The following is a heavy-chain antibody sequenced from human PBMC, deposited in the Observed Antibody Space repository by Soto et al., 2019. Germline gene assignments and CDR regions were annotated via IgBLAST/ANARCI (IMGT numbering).Heavy chain of an antibody. V-gene: IGHV5-51*01. CDR1: GYSFTTYW. D-gene: IGHD2-2*01. CDR3: ARGYCTTTICDPWFDP. CDR2: IYPGDSDT. Sequence: GESLKISCTGLGYSFTTYWIGWVRQMPGKGLEWMGIIYPGDSDTRYSPSFQGQVTISAVKSITTVYLQWSSLKASDTAMYYCARGYCTTTICDPWFDPWGQGTLVTVSS. J-gene: IGHJ5*02.